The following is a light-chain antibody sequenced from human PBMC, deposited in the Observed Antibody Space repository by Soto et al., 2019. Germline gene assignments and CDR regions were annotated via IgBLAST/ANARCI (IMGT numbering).Light chain of an antibody. Sequence: EIVLMPAPGTLSLTTGERATLSCRASQSVSSSYLAWYQQKPGQAPRLLIYGASSRATGIPDRFSGSGSGTDFTLTISSLEPEDFAVYYCQQYGSSPKTFGQGTKVDIK. CDR1: QSVSSSY. V-gene: IGKV3-20*01. CDR2: GAS. J-gene: IGKJ1*01. CDR3: QQYGSSPKT.